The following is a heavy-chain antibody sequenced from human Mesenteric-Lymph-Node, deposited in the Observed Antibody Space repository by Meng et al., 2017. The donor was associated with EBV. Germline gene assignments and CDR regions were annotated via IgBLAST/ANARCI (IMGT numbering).Heavy chain of an antibody. J-gene: IGHJ4*02. CDR1: GGSFRGYY. CDR3: ARGLHQFDSSGYWYYFDY. CDR2: INLSGST. V-gene: IGHV4-34*01. Sequence: QVQRWQCGAGLFKPSEARSLTCAVYGGSFRGYYWNWIRQPPGKGLEWIGDINLSGSTNYNPSLKSRVTISVDTSKNQLSLNLSSVTAADTAVYYCARGLHQFDSSGYWYYFDYWGQGTLVTVSS. D-gene: IGHD3-22*01.